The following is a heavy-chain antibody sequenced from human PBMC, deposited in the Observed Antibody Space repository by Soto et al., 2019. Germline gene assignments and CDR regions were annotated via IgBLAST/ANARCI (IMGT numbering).Heavy chain of an antibody. V-gene: IGHV1-58*01. CDR3: AADRMATISHHYYYYGMDV. J-gene: IGHJ6*02. CDR2: IVVGSGNT. CDR1: GFTFTSSA. D-gene: IGHD5-12*01. Sequence: ASVKVSCKASGFTFTSSAVQWVRQARGQRLEWIGWIVVGSGNTNYAQKFQERVTITRDMSTSTAYMELSSLRSEDTAVYYCAADRMATISHHYYYYGMDVWGQGTTVTVSS.